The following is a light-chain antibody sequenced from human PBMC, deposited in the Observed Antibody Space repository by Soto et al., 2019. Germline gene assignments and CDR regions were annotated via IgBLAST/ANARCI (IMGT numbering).Light chain of an antibody. CDR1: QGIRSD. V-gene: IGKV1-6*01. CDR3: LQDYNYPRT. CDR2: AAS. Sequence: AIQMTQSPSSLSASVGDRVTITCRASQGIRSDLGWYQQKPGKAPNLLIYAASSLQSGVPSRFSGSGSGTDFTLTLTGLQPEDSATYYCLQDYNYPRTFGQGTKVEIK. J-gene: IGKJ1*01.